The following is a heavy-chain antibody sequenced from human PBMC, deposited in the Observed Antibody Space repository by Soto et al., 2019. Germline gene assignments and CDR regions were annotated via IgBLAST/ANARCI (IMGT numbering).Heavy chain of an antibody. Sequence: ASVKVSCKASGYTFTDYYMHWVRQAPGQGLEWMGWINPNSGGTNYAQKFQGRVTMTRDTSISTAYMELNRLRSDDTAVYYCARDQSPSSGWYGMDVWGQVTTFTVCS. CDR2: INPNSGGT. D-gene: IGHD6-19*01. CDR1: GYTFTDYY. CDR3: ARDQSPSSGWYGMDV. J-gene: IGHJ6*02. V-gene: IGHV1-2*02.